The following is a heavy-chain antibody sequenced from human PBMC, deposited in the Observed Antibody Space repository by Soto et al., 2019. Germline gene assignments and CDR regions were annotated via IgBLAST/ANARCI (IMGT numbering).Heavy chain of an antibody. CDR1: GGSFSCYY. CDR3: ARALPWAGYYYMDV. J-gene: IGHJ6*03. Sequence: SETLSLTCAIYGGSFSCYYWRWVRQPPGKGLEWIGEINHSGSTNYNPSLKSRVTISVDTSKNQFSLKLSSVTAADTAVYYCARALPWAGYYYMDVWGKGTTVTVSS. D-gene: IGHD3-10*01. CDR2: INHSGST. V-gene: IGHV4-34*01.